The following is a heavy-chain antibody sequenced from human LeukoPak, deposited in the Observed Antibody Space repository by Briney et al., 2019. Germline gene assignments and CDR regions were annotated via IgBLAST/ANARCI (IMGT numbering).Heavy chain of an antibody. CDR3: ARVSYYDYVWGSYREGSFDY. CDR1: GFTFSSYS. Sequence: GGSLRLSCAASGFTFSSYSMNWVRQAPGKGLEWVSSISSSSSYIYYADSVKGRFTISRDNAKNSLYLQMNSLRAEDTAVYYCARVSYYDYVWGSYREGSFDYWGQGTLVTVSS. J-gene: IGHJ4*02. CDR2: ISSSSSYI. D-gene: IGHD3-16*02. V-gene: IGHV3-21*01.